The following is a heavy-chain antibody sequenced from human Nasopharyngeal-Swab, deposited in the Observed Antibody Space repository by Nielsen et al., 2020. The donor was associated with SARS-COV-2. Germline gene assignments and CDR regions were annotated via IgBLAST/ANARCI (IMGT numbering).Heavy chain of an antibody. CDR1: GYTFTSHA. CDR2: INAGNGNA. D-gene: IGHD2-15*01. CDR3: ARAAIYCSGSNCSSNYYYYMDV. Sequence: ASVKVSCKASGYTFTSHALHWVRQAPGQRLEWMGWINAGNGNANYSQKFQDRVTITRDTSASTAYMELTSLRSEDTAVYYCARAAIYCSGSNCSSNYYYYMDVWGKGATVTVSS. J-gene: IGHJ6*03. V-gene: IGHV1-3*01.